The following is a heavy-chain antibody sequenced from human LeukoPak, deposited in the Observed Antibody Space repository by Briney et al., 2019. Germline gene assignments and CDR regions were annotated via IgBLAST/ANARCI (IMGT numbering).Heavy chain of an antibody. CDR1: GFILSTHG. CDR2: MWYDGSRE. J-gene: IGHJ4*02. CDR3: ARDLSFGSLDF. Sequence: GGSLRLSCAASGFILSTHGVHWVRQAPGKGLEWVAAMWYDGSREDYADSVKGRFTISRDMSKNTLNLQMNSLRVEDTAMFYCARDLSFGSLDFRGQGTLVTVSS. D-gene: IGHD1-26*01. V-gene: IGHV3-33*01.